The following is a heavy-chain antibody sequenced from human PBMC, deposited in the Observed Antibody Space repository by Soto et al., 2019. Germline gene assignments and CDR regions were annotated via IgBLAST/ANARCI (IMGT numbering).Heavy chain of an antibody. D-gene: IGHD1-26*01. Sequence: SGGSLRLSCAASGFTFSSYGMHWVRQAPGKGLEWVAVISYDGSNKYYADSVKGRFTISRDNSKNTLYLQMNSLRAEDTAVYYCAKDLGVGIGLYYYGMDVWGQGTTVTVSS. CDR3: AKDLGVGIGLYYYGMDV. CDR1: GFTFSSYG. J-gene: IGHJ6*02. V-gene: IGHV3-30*18. CDR2: ISYDGSNK.